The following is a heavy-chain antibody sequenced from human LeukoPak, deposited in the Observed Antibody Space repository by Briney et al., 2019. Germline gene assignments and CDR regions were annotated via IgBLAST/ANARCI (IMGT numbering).Heavy chain of an antibody. J-gene: IGHJ5*02. Sequence: GESLRLSCAASGFTFSSYSMNWVRQAPGKGLEWVSYISSASNTIYYADSVKGRFTISRDNAKNSLYLQMNSLRAEDTAMYYCARMDLPWGQGTLVTVSS. CDR3: ARMDLP. CDR1: GFTFSSYS. D-gene: IGHD2-2*03. V-gene: IGHV3-48*01. CDR2: ISSASNTI.